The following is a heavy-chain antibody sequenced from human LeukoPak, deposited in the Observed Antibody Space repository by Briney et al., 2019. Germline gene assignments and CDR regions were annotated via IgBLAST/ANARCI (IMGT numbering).Heavy chain of an antibody. D-gene: IGHD2-15*01. CDR3: ARVRDCSGGSCLDY. CDR2: IKTDGSEK. J-gene: IGHJ4*02. CDR1: GFTFSNYW. V-gene: IGHV3-7*01. Sequence: GGSLRLPCEGSGFTFSNYWMGWVRQAPGKGLQWVANIKTDGSEKYYVDSVKGRFTISRDNAKNSLYLQMNSLRAEDTAVYYCARVRDCSGGSCLDYWGQGTLVTVSS.